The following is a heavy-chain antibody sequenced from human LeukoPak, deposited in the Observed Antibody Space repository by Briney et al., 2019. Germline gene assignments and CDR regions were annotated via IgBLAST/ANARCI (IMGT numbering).Heavy chain of an antibody. CDR1: GFTFSSYE. CDR3: ARDAAIAARPNFDF. CDR2: IRSSGETI. J-gene: IGHJ4*02. V-gene: IGHV3-48*03. Sequence: PGGSLRLSCAASGFTFSSYEMNWVRQAPGKGLEWVSYIRSSGETIYYADSVKGRFTISRDNAKNSLYLQMNSLRAEDTAVYYCARDAAIAARPNFDFWGQGTLVTVSS. D-gene: IGHD6-6*01.